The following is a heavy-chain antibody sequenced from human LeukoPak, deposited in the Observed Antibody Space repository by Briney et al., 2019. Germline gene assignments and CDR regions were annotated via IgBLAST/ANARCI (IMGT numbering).Heavy chain of an antibody. D-gene: IGHD3/OR15-3a*01. CDR1: GYSISSGYY. J-gene: IGHJ4*02. CDR2: IYYSGNT. V-gene: IGHV4-38-2*02. CDR3: ARQTGSGLFILP. Sequence: SETLSLTCTVSGYSISSGYYWGWIRQPPGRGLEWIGSIYYSGNTYYNASLKSQVSISIDTSKNQFSLKLTSVTAADTAVYYCARQTGSGLFILPGGQGTLVTVSS.